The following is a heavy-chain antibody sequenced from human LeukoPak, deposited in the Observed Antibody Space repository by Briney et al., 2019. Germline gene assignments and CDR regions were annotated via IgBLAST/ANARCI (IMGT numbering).Heavy chain of an antibody. CDR2: ISSSSSTI. CDR3: ARDPGNYGDYAAFDI. CDR1: GFTFSSYS. J-gene: IGHJ3*02. D-gene: IGHD4-17*01. Sequence: GGSLRLSCAASGFTFSSYSMNWVRQAPGKGLEWVSYISSSSSTIYYADSVKGRFTISRDNAKNSLYLQMNSLRAEDTVVYYCARDPGNYGDYAAFDIWGQGTMVTVSS. V-gene: IGHV3-48*04.